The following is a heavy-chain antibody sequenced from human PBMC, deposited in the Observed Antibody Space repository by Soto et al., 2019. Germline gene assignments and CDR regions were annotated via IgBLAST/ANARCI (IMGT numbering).Heavy chain of an antibody. J-gene: IGHJ4*02. CDR1: GFTFSIYS. V-gene: IGHV3-64D*06. CDR3: VKGEYYYDSSGYYPFDY. CDR2: ISTNGGST. Sequence: GGSLRLSCSASGFTFSIYSMHWVRQAPGKGLEYVSSISTNGGSTDYADSVKGRFTISRDNSKNTVYLQMSSLRAEDTAVYYCVKGEYYYDSSGYYPFDYWGQGTLVTVSS. D-gene: IGHD3-22*01.